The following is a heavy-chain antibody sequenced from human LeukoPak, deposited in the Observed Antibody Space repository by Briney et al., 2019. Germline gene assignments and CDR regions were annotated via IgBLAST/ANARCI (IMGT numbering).Heavy chain of an antibody. CDR2: ISSSSSAV. V-gene: IGHV3-48*02. J-gene: IGHJ4*02. CDR1: GFSLSPYA. Sequence: PGGSLRLSCAASGFSLSPYAMNSVRQAPGKGLEWVSYISSSSSAVFYADSVKGRFTISKDNAKNALYLQMISLRDGDTAVYYCARDKPGGYCVDYWGQGTLVTVSS. CDR3: ARDKPGGYCVDY. D-gene: IGHD2-21*01.